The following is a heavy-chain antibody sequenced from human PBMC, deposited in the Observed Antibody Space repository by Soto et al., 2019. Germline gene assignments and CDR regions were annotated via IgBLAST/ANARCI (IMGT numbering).Heavy chain of an antibody. CDR3: ARQYYDFWSGYSTDYYYYYYMDV. V-gene: IGHV5-51*01. D-gene: IGHD3-3*01. CDR2: IYPGDSDT. J-gene: IGHJ6*03. CDR1: GYSFTSYW. Sequence: GESLKISCKGSGYSFTSYWIGWVRQMPGKGLEWMGIIYPGDSDTRYSPSFQGQVTISADKSISTAYLQWSSLKASDTAMYYCARQYYDFWSGYSTDYYYYYYMDVWGKGTTVTVSS.